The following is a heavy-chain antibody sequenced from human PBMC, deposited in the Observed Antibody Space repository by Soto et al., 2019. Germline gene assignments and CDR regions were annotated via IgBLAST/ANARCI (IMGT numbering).Heavy chain of an antibody. CDR1: GYTFPSYG. CDR2: ISDYNGNT. Sequence: QIQLVQSGAEVKKPGASVKVSCKASGYTFPSYGISWVRQAPGHGLEWMGWISDYNGNTNYAQKLQGRVTMTTDTSTSTAYMELRSLRSDDTAVYYCARGCCSSTSCYARAFDIWGLGTMVTVSS. V-gene: IGHV1-18*01. CDR3: ARGCCSSTSCYARAFDI. D-gene: IGHD2-2*01. J-gene: IGHJ3*02.